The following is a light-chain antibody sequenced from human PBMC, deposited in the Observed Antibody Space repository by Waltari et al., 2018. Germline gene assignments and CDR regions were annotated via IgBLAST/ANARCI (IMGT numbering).Light chain of an antibody. CDR3: QQFYSTPGLS. CDR2: GAS. Sequence: DIQLTQSPSPLSASVGDRVTITCRAIQSISTFLNWYQHKPGEAPKLLISGASNLRSGVPSRFSGSGSGTSFTLTITSLQPEDFASYYCQQFYSTPGLSFGGGTKVEIK. V-gene: IGKV1-39*01. J-gene: IGKJ4*01. CDR1: QSISTF.